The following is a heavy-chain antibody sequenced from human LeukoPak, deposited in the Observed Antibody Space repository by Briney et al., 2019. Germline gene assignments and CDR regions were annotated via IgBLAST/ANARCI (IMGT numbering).Heavy chain of an antibody. CDR2: IYYSGST. Sequence: SETLSLTCTVSGGSISSYYWSWIRQPPGKGLEWIGYIYYSGSTNYNPSLKSRVTISVDTSKNQFSLKLSSVTAADTAVYYCARVGSSITMVRGGIIPYFDYWGQGSLVTVSS. CDR1: GGSISSYY. CDR3: ARVGSSITMVRGGIIPYFDY. V-gene: IGHV4-59*01. D-gene: IGHD3-10*01. J-gene: IGHJ4*02.